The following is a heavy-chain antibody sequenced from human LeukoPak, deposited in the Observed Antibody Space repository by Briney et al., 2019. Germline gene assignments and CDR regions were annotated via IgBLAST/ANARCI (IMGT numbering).Heavy chain of an antibody. J-gene: IGHJ4*02. Sequence: GGSLRLSCAASGFIFRNYAMSWVRQAPGKGLEWVSAITGSGDTTYYADSVKGRITISRDNSKNTLYVEMNTLRAEDTAVYYCAKWGDYDILTGYYVSDFWGQGTLVTVSS. CDR1: GFIFRNYA. V-gene: IGHV3-23*01. CDR2: ITGSGDTT. CDR3: AKWGDYDILTGYYVSDF. D-gene: IGHD3-9*01.